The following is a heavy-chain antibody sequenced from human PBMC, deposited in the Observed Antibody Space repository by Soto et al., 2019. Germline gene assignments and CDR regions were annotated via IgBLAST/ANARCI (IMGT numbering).Heavy chain of an antibody. CDR1: GYTLTELS. V-gene: IGHV1-24*01. CDR2: FDPEDGET. J-gene: IGHJ6*02. CDR3: AGVVPAAIHYYYGMDV. D-gene: IGHD2-2*01. Sequence: VASVKVSCKVSGYTLTELSMHWVRQAPGKGLEWMGGFDPEDGETIYAQKFQGRVTMTEDTSTDTAYMELSSLRSEDTAVYCCAGVVPAAIHYYYGMDVWGQGTTVTVSS.